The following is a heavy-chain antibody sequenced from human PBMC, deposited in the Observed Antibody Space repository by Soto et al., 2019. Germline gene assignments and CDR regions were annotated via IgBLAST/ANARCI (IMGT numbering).Heavy chain of an antibody. D-gene: IGHD1-26*01. CDR2: IIPIFGTA. Sequence: QVQLVQSGAEVKKPGSSVKVSCKASGGTFSSYAISWVRQAPGQGLEWMGGIIPIFGTANYAQKFQGRVAITADKSTRTADMELNSLRSEDTALYYCTRGWETVGTTTPFAYWGQGTLVTVSS. V-gene: IGHV1-69*06. J-gene: IGHJ4*02. CDR3: TRGWETVGTTTPFAY. CDR1: GGTFSSYA.